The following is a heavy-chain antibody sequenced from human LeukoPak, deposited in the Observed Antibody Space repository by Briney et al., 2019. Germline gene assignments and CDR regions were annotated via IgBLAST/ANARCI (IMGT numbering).Heavy chain of an antibody. Sequence: SETLSLICTVSGGSICSGCAFWSWIPQPAGKGLEWFGHIYTSGRTNYNPSLKSRVTLSVDTSKNQFSLKLSSVTAADPGVYYRARAQGYGGNFDYWGQGTLVTLPS. CDR2: IYTSGRT. D-gene: IGHD4-23*01. CDR1: GGSICSGCAF. J-gene: IGHJ4*02. V-gene: IGHV4-61*09. CDR3: ARAQGYGGNFDY.